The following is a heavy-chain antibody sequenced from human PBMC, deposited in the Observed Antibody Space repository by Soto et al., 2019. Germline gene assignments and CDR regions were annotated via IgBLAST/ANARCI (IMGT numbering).Heavy chain of an antibody. CDR2: ISGSGGST. D-gene: IGHD2-2*01. CDR3: AKAGPRLGCCSSTSCSNFDY. V-gene: IGHV3-23*01. J-gene: IGHJ4*02. Sequence: GGSLRLSCAASGFTFSSYAMSWVRQAPGKGLEWVSAISGSGGSTYYADSVKGRFTISRDNSKNTLYLQMNSLRAEDTAVYYCAKAGPRLGCCSSTSCSNFDYWGQGTLVTVSS. CDR1: GFTFSSYA.